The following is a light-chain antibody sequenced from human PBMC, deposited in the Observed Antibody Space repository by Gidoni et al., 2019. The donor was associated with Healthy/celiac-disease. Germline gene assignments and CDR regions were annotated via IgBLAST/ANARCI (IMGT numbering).Light chain of an antibody. J-gene: IGKJ2*01. CDR1: QSVSSSY. V-gene: IGKV3-20*01. CDR2: GTS. CDR3: QQYGSSPYT. Sequence: IVLTQSPGTLSWSPGERATLSCRASQSVSSSYLAWYQQKPGQAPRLLIYGTSSRATGIPDRFSGSGSGTDFTLTISRLEHEDLAVYYCQQYGSSPYTFGQGTKLEIK.